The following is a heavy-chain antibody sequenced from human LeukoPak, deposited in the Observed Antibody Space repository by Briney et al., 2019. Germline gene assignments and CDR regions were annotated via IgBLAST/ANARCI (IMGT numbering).Heavy chain of an antibody. CDR3: ERDALTYCSGGSCYFTGWFDP. CDR1: GFTSSSYA. CDR2: ISSNGGST. V-gene: IGHV3-64*01. D-gene: IGHD2-15*01. Sequence: GGSLRLSCAASGFTSSSYAMHWVRQAPGKGLEYVSAISSNGGSTYYANSVKGRFTISRDHSKNTLYLQMGSMRAADMAVYYCERDALTYCSGGSCYFTGWFDPWGQGTLVTVSS. J-gene: IGHJ5*02.